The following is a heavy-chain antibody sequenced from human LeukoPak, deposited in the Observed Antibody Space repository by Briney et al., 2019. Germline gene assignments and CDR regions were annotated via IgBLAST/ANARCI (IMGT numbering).Heavy chain of an antibody. CDR2: LSSSSYI. CDR1: GFTFSSYA. J-gene: IGHJ4*02. V-gene: IGHV3-21*01. D-gene: IGHD6-19*01. CDR3: ASGPGIPVSRNLHY. Sequence: RSGGSLRLSCAASGFTFSSYAMSWVRQAPGKGLEWVSSLSSSSYIYYADSVRDRFTIFRANTYNSLYLQMKHLRADDTAVYYCASGPGIPVSRNLHYWGQGTLVTVSS.